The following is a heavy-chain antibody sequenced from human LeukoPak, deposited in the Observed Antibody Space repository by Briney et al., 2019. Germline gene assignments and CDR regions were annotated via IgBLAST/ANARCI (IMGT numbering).Heavy chain of an antibody. CDR1: GLTVSSKY. CDR3: ARVGGDRVAY. Sequence: PGGPLRLSCAASGLTVSSKYMSWVRQAPGKGLEWVSVMYNNGNTHYADSVKGRFTISRDNAKNTLYLQMNSLRTEDTAVYYCARVGGDRVAYWGQGTLVTVSS. V-gene: IGHV3-53*01. J-gene: IGHJ4*02. CDR2: MYNNGNT. D-gene: IGHD2-21*01.